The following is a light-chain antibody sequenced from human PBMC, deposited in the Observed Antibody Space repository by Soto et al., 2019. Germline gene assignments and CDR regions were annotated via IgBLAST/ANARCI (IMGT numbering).Light chain of an antibody. Sequence: QAVVTQPPSASGTPGQRVTISCSGSSSNIGSNTVNWYQHLPGTAPKLLIYTNNQRPSGVPDRFSGSKSGTSASLAISGLQSEDEADYYCAAWDDSLSGPHVVFGGGTKLTVL. V-gene: IGLV1-44*01. CDR1: SSNIGSNT. CDR3: AAWDDSLSGPHVV. CDR2: TNN. J-gene: IGLJ2*01.